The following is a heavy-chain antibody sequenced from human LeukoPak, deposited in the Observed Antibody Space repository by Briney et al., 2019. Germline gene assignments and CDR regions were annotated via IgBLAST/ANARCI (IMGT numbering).Heavy chain of an antibody. J-gene: IGHJ6*02. CDR2: ISAYNGNT. Sequence: ASVKVPCKASGYTFTSYGISWVRQAPGQGLEWMGWISAYNGNTNYAQKLQGRVTMTTDTSTSTAYMELRSLRSDDTAVYYCARLAIYDSSGYLPYYYYYYGMDVWGQGTTVTVSS. V-gene: IGHV1-18*01. CDR1: GYTFTSYG. CDR3: ARLAIYDSSGYLPYYYYYYGMDV. D-gene: IGHD3-22*01.